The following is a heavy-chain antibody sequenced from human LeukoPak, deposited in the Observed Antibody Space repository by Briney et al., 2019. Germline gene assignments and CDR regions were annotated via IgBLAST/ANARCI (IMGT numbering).Heavy chain of an antibody. D-gene: IGHD3-10*01. CDR2: INTNTGNP. CDR1: GYTFTSYA. Sequence: ASVKVSCKASGYTFTSYAMNWVRQAPGQRLEWMGWINTNTGNPTYAQGFTGRFVFSLDTSVSTAYLQISSLKAEDTAVYYCARQQKSSGSYIGHWFDPWGQGTLVTVSS. V-gene: IGHV7-4-1*02. CDR3: ARQQKSSGSYIGHWFDP. J-gene: IGHJ5*02.